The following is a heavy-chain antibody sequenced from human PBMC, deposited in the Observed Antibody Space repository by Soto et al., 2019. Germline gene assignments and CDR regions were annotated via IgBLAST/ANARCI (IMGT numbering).Heavy chain of an antibody. CDR1: GDSISSTHW. V-gene: IGHV4-4*02. D-gene: IGHD3-22*01. CDR2: IYHTGST. J-gene: IGHJ5*02. Sequence: PSETLSLTCVVSGDSISSTHWWTWVRQTPGKGLEWIGEIYHTGSTNYNPSLKNRVTISVDTSKNQFSLKLKSVTAADTAAYYCARAVYYDSSGYYPWGQGTLVTVS. CDR3: ARAVYYDSSGYYP.